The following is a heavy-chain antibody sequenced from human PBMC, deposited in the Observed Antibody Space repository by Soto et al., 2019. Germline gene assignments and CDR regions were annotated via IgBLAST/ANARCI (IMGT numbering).Heavy chain of an antibody. CDR2: IYHFGTT. Sequence: TLSLTGSVSGDYLSSDGYLWSWIRQHPGKGLEWIGSIYHFGTTYYNPSLSSRLNLSMDTSKNQFSLNLNSVTEADTAVYYCARLICASSICYFAAWFDPWGRGTLGTVSS. CDR3: ARLICASSICYFAAWFDP. CDR1: GDYLSSDGYL. J-gene: IGHJ5*02. D-gene: IGHD2-21*01. V-gene: IGHV4-31*03.